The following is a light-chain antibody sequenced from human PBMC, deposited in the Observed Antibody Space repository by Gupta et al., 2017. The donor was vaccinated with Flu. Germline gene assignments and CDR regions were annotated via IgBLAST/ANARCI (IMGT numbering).Light chain of an antibody. CDR2: AVS. Sequence: PSSLSASVGDRVTITCLTRQSVSNFLHWYQQKPGKAPKLLIFAVSTVQGGVPSRFSGSGSGTDFTLTIDGLQPEDFATYYCLQGDSTPNTFGRGTTVDIK. V-gene: IGKV1-39*01. J-gene: IGKJ4*02. CDR1: QSVSNF. CDR3: LQGDSTPNT.